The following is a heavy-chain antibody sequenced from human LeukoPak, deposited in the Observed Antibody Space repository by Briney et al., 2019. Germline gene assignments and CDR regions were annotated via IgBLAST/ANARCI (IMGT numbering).Heavy chain of an antibody. Sequence: SETLSLNCAVSGGSISSSSYYWSWIRQPPGKGLEWIGYIYYSGNTNYNPTLKSRLTMSVDMSKNQFSLKLSSVTAADTAVYYCARGNGWYINWSQGTLVTVSA. V-gene: IGHV4-61*01. CDR2: IYYSGNT. D-gene: IGHD6-19*01. CDR1: GGSISSSSYY. CDR3: ARGNGWYIN. J-gene: IGHJ4*02.